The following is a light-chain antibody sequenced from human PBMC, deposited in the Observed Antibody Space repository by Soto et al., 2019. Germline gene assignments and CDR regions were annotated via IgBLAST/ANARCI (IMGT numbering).Light chain of an antibody. CDR3: QVWNTSGDHVV. CDR2: YDS. CDR1: NIGSKS. Sequence: SYELTQPPSVLVAPGETASITCGGNNIGSKSVHWYQQKPGQAPVLVIYYDSDRPSGIPERFSGSNSGNTATLTISGVEAGDEADYYCQVWNTSGDHVVFGGGTKLTVL. V-gene: IGLV3-21*04. J-gene: IGLJ2*01.